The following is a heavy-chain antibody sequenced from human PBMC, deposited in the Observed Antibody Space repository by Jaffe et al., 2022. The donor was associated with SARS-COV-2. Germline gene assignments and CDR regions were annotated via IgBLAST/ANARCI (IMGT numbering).Heavy chain of an antibody. CDR1: GFTFDNYW. D-gene: IGHD1-1*01. J-gene: IGHJ3*02. CDR3: VRDHSTGTTAFDI. V-gene: IGHV3-7*01. Sequence: EVQLVESGGGLVQPGGSLTLSCAASGFTFDNYWINWVRQAPGEGLEWVANINMDGSVKLYVDLVKGRFSISRDNAMNSVHLHMNSLRSEDTAVYYCVRDHSTGTTAFDIWGQGTTVTVSS. CDR2: INMDGSVK.